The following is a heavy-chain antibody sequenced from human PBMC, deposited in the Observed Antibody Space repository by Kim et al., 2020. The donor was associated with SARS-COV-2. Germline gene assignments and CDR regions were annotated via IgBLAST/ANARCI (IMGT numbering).Heavy chain of an antibody. D-gene: IGHD4-17*01. J-gene: IGHJ4*02. CDR2: IYRGGST. CDR3: ARNDYGDSLFDF. CDR1: GFTVSSHY. Sequence: GGSLRLSCAASGFTVSSHYMSWVRQAPGKGPERVSVIYRGGSTYYADSVKGRFTISRDNSKNALYLQMNSLRAEDTAVYYCARNDYGDSLFDFWGQGTLVTVSS. V-gene: IGHV3-53*01.